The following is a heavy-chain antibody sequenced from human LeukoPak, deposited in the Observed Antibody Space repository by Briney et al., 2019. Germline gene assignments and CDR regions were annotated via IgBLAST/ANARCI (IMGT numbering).Heavy chain of an antibody. D-gene: IGHD3-10*01. CDR2: FYTSGST. Sequence: SETLSLTCTVSGGSISSYYWSWIRQPAGKGLEWIGRFYTSGSTNYNPSLKSRVTISVDKSKNQFSLKLSSVTAADTAVYYCARSSYYYGSGTYYDYWGQGTLVTVSS. CDR3: ARSSYYYGSGTYYDY. J-gene: IGHJ4*02. V-gene: IGHV4-4*07. CDR1: GGSISSYY.